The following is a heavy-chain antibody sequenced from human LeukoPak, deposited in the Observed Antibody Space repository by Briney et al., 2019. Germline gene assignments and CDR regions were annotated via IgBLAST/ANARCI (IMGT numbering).Heavy chain of an antibody. Sequence: ASVKVSCKASGYTFTSYDINWVRQATGQGLEWMGWMNPNSGNTGYAQKFQGRVTMTRNTSISTAYMELSSLRSEDTAVYYCARGAIPSRLRSRGVVWFDPWGQGTLVTVSS. D-gene: IGHD4-17*01. CDR1: GYTFTSYD. CDR2: MNPNSGNT. J-gene: IGHJ5*02. V-gene: IGHV1-8*01. CDR3: ARGAIPSRLRSRGVVWFDP.